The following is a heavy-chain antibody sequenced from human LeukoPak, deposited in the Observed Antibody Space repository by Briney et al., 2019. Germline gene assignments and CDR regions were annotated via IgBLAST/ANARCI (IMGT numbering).Heavy chain of an antibody. CDR2: ITGGGGST. V-gene: IGHV3-23*01. J-gene: IGHJ4*02. CDR1: GFTFSSYA. D-gene: IGHD6-19*01. Sequence: GGSLRLSCAASGFTFSSYAMSWVRQAPGKGLEWVSAITGGGGSTYYADSVKGRFTISRDNFKNALYLQMNSLRAEDTAVYYCARTIQWPYYFDYWGQGTLVTVSS. CDR3: ARTIQWPYYFDY.